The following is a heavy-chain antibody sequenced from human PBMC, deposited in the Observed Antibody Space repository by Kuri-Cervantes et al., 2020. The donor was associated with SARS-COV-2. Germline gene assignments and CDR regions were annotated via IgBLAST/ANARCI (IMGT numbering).Heavy chain of an antibody. CDR3: ARHTITGPFDY. D-gene: IGHD1-20*01. Sequence: ESLKISCTVSGYSNSSGYYWSWIRQPPGKGLEWIGYIYYSGSTNYNPSLKSRVTISVDTSKNQFSLKLSSVTAADTAVYYCARHTITGPFDYWGQGTLVTVSS. J-gene: IGHJ4*02. CDR1: GYSNSSGYY. CDR2: IYYSGST. V-gene: IGHV4-59*08.